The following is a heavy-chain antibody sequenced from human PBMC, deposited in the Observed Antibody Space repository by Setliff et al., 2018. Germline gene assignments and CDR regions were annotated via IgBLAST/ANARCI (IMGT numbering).Heavy chain of an antibody. V-gene: IGHV4-4*02. CDR1: GGSISSSNW. D-gene: IGHD5-18*01. J-gene: IGHJ3*02. CDR3: ARVPRFTDTRNAFDI. Sequence: PSETLSLTCAVSGGSISSSNWWSWVRQPPGKGLEWIGSIYYSGSTYYNPSLKSRVTISVDTSKNQFSLKLSSVTAADTAVYYCARVPRFTDTRNAFDIWGQGTMVTVSS. CDR2: IYYSGST.